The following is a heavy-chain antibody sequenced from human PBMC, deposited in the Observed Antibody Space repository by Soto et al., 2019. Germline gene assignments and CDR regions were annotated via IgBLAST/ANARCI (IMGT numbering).Heavy chain of an antibody. D-gene: IGHD2-2*01. Sequence: QVQVVESGGGVVQPGRSLRVSCAASGFTFSTYAFHWVRQAPGKGLEWVAGISYDGTRQYYAGSVKGRFTISRDNSRNTVELQMTGLRHEDTSVYFCARDLCAMPPQSTCHFDHWGHGTQVTVSS. CDR3: ARDLCAMPPQSTCHFDH. J-gene: IGHJ4*01. CDR1: GFTFSTYA. CDR2: ISYDGTRQ. V-gene: IGHV3-30*04.